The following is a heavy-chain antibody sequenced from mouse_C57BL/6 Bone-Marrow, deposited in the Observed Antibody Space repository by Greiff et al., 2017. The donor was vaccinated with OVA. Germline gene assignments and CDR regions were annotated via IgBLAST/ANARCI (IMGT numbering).Heavy chain of an antibody. V-gene: IGHV1-69*01. D-gene: IGHD1-1*01. CDR1: GYTFTSYW. J-gene: IGHJ3*01. Sequence: QVQLQQPGAELVMPGASVKLSCKASGYTFTSYWMHWVKQRPGQGLEWIGEIDPSDSYTNYNQKFKGKSTLTVDKSYSTAYMQLSSLTSEDSAVYYCARESLYYYGSSPFAYWGQGTLVTVSA. CDR2: IDPSDSYT. CDR3: ARESLYYYGSSPFAY.